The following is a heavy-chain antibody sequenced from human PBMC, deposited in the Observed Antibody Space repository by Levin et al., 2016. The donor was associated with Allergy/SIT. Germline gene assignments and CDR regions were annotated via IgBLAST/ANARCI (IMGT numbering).Heavy chain of an antibody. CDR1: GYSFTSYW. CDR3: ARHRVSLWFGRPPLDAFDI. J-gene: IGHJ3*02. D-gene: IGHD3-10*01. V-gene: IGHV5-51*01. Sequence: KVSCKGSGYSFTSYWIGWVRQMPGKGLEWMGIIYPGDSDTRYSPSFQGQVTISADKSISTAYLQWSSLKASDTAMYYCARHRVSLWFGRPPLDAFDIWGQGTMVTVSS. CDR2: IYPGDSDT.